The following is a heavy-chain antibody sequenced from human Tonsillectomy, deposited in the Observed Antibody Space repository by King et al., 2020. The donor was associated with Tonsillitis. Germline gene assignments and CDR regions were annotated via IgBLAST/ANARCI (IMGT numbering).Heavy chain of an antibody. CDR1: GGSFSGYY. Sequence: VQLPQWGAGLLKPSETLSLTCAFYGGSFSGYYWSWIRQPPGKGLEWVGEINHSGSTNYNPSLKSRVTISVDTSKNQFSLKLSSVTAADTAVYYCARGEDIIMVPADYWGQGTLVTVSS. J-gene: IGHJ4*02. D-gene: IGHD2-15*01. CDR3: ARGEDIIMVPADY. V-gene: IGHV4-34*01. CDR2: INHSGST.